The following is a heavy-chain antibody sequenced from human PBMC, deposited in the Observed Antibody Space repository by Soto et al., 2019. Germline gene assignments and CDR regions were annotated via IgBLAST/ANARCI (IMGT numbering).Heavy chain of an antibody. D-gene: IGHD3-3*01. J-gene: IGHJ4*02. V-gene: IGHV3-73*02. CDR2: VRSRPSNYAT. Sequence: EVQLVESGGGLVQPGGSLKLSCAASGFTFSDSGIHWVRQASGRGLEWVGRVRSRPSNYATAYDASVKGRFTISRDDSKNTAYLQMNSLRIEDTAVYYCTPRGNYEFWSGYPHWGQVNLVTVSS. CDR1: GFTFSDSG. CDR3: TPRGNYEFWSGYPH.